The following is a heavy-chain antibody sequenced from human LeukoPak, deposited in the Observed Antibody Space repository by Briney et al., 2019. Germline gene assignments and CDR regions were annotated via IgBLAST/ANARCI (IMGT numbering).Heavy chain of an antibody. V-gene: IGHV4-34*01. CDR1: GESFSAYF. J-gene: IGHJ4*02. Sequence: SETLSLTCAVYGESFSAYFWNWIRQAPGRPLEYIGEINHRGSSHYNPSLKTRVTLSVDTSKNQFSLKLTSVTAADTAVYFCARGSSFDGYCSAGACDAGYYDSWGQGTPVTVSS. CDR3: ARGSSFDGYCSAGACDAGYYDS. D-gene: IGHD2-15*01. CDR2: INHRGSS.